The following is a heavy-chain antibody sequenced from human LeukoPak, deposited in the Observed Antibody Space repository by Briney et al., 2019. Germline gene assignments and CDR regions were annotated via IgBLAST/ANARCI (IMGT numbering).Heavy chain of an antibody. CDR3: ARDGSGRYNWFDP. D-gene: IGHD3-10*01. J-gene: IGHJ5*02. V-gene: IGHV4-61*02. Sequence: SQTLSLTCTVSGGSISSGSYYWSWIRQPAGKGLEWIGRFCTSGSTNYNPSLKTRVTISVDTSKNQFSLKLSSVTAADTAVYYCARDGSGRYNWFDPWGQGTLVTVSS. CDR1: GGSISSGSYY. CDR2: FCTSGST.